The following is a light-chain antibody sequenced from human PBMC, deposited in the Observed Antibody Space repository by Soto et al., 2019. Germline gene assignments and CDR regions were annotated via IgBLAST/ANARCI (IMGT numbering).Light chain of an antibody. CDR1: QSVSSSY. Sequence: EIVLTQSPGTLSLSPGEGATLSCRASQSVSSSYLAWYQQKPGQAPRLLIYGASSRATGIPDRFSGSGSGTDFTLTISRLEPEDFAVYYCQQYGSSQSTFGQGTKVDIK. V-gene: IGKV3-20*01. J-gene: IGKJ1*01. CDR2: GAS. CDR3: QQYGSSQST.